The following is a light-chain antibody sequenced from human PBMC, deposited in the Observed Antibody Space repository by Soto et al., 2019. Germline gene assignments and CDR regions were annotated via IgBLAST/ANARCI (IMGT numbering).Light chain of an antibody. Sequence: QSVLTQPPSVSGAPGQRVTISCTGSSSIIGAGYDVHWYQQLPGTAPKLLIYGNSNRPSGVPDRFSGSKSGTSASLAITGLQAEDDADYYCQSYDSSLSGAVFGGGTQLTVL. V-gene: IGLV1-40*01. CDR2: GNS. CDR3: QSYDSSLSGAV. J-gene: IGLJ7*01. CDR1: SSIIGAGYD.